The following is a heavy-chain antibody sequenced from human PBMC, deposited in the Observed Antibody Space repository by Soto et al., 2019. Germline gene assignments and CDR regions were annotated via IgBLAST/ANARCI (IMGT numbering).Heavy chain of an antibody. CDR1: GFTFSSYW. CDR3: ARDCSGGSCYGSNWCDGAFDI. D-gene: IGHD2-15*01. Sequence: LSLFCAASGFTFSSYWMHWVRQAPGKGLVWVSRINSDGSSTSYADSVKGRFTISRDNAKNTLYLQMNSLRAEDTAVYYCARDCSGGSCYGSNWCDGAFDIWGQGTMVTVSS. V-gene: IGHV3-74*01. J-gene: IGHJ3*02. CDR2: INSDGSST.